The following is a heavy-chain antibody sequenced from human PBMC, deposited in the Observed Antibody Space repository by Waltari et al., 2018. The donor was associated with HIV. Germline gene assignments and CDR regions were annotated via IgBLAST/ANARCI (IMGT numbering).Heavy chain of an antibody. J-gene: IGHJ5*02. Sequence: QVQLQQWGAGLLKPSETLSLTCAVYGGSFSGYYWSWIRQPPGKGLEWIGEINHSGSTNYNPSLKSRVTISVDTSKNQFSLKLSSVTAADTAVYYCAREGPDGSYSWCDPWGQGTLVTVSS. CDR2: INHSGST. CDR3: AREGPDGSYSWCDP. CDR1: GGSFSGYY. V-gene: IGHV4-34*01. D-gene: IGHD1-26*01.